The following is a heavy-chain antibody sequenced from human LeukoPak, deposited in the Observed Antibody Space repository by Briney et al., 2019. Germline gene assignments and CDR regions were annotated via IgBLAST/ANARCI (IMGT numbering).Heavy chain of an antibody. J-gene: IGHJ4*02. V-gene: IGHV1-69*06. D-gene: IGHD5-18*01. Sequence: SVKVSCKASGGTFSSYAISWVRQAPGQGLEWMGGIIPIFGTANYAQKFQGRVTMTEDTSTDTAYMELSSLRSEDTAVYYCATAANFDYWGQGTLVTVSS. CDR2: IIPIFGTA. CDR1: GGTFSSYA. CDR3: ATAANFDY.